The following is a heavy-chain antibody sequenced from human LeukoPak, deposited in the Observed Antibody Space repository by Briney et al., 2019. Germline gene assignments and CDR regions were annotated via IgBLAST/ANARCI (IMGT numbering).Heavy chain of an antibody. D-gene: IGHD2-2*01. CDR1: GFTFSNCG. V-gene: IGHV3-30*18. J-gene: IGHJ4*02. CDR3: AKAYGYCTTTSCSHEEFDY. CDR2: ISYDGSNK. Sequence: PGRSLRLSCAASGFTFSNCGMHWVRQAPGKGLEWVAVISYDGSNKYCADSVKGRFAISRDNSKNTLYLQMNSLRAEDTAVYYCAKAYGYCTTTSCSHEEFDYWGQGTLVTVSS.